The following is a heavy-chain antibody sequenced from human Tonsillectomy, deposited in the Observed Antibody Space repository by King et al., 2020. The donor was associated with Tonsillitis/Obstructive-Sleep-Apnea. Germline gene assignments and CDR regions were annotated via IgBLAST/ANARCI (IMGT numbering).Heavy chain of an antibody. CDR1: GGTFSSYD. J-gene: IGHJ6*03. CDR2: IIPIFVTA. D-gene: IGHD5-12*01. CDR3: ARSVATIDYYYYHYMDV. Sequence: QLVQSGAEVKKPGSSVKLSCKASGGTFSSYDISWVRQAPGQGLEWMGGIIPIFVTANYAQKFQGRVTITADESTSTAYMELSGLRSEDTAVYYCARSVATIDYYYYHYMDVWGKGTTVTVSS. V-gene: IGHV1-69*12.